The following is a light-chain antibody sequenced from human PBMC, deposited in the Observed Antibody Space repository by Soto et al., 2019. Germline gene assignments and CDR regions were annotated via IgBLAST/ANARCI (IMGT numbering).Light chain of an antibody. Sequence: EIVLTQSPGTLSLTPGERATISCRASQTITSDYLAWYQRKPGQAPRLLIYGASSRATGLPDRFSGSGSGTDFTLTISSLEPEDFAVYYCQQYGNSPFTFGQGTQLEIK. CDR3: QQYGNSPFT. CDR2: GAS. CDR1: QTITSDY. J-gene: IGKJ2*01. V-gene: IGKV3-20*01.